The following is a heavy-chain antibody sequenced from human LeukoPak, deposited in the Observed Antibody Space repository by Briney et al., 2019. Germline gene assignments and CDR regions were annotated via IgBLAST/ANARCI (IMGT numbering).Heavy chain of an antibody. J-gene: IGHJ5*02. CDR2: IYWDDDK. D-gene: IGHD1-1*01. V-gene: IGHV2-5*02. CDR1: GFSFSTSGVG. CDR3: AHRLDWNPRERWFDP. Sequence: SGPTLVKPTQTLTLTCTFSGFSFSTSGVGVGWIRQPPGKALEWLALIYWDDDKRYSPSLKSRLTITKDTSKNQVVLTMTNMDPVDTATYYCAHRLDWNPRERWFDPWGLGTLVTVSS.